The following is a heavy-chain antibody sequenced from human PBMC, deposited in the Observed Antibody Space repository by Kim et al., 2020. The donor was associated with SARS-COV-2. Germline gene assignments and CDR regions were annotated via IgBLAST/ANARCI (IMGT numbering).Heavy chain of an antibody. Sequence: ASVKVSCKSSGYTFTSFAIHWVRQAPGQRLEWMGWINAGNGNTKYSQKFQGSVTITRDTSANTAYLELSSLRAEDTAVYYCARDNLVWSYDFWDQGTLVTVSS. CDR2: INAGNGNT. CDR1: GYTFTSFA. J-gene: IGHJ4*02. V-gene: IGHV1-3*01. CDR3: ARDNLVWSYDF. D-gene: IGHD3-9*01.